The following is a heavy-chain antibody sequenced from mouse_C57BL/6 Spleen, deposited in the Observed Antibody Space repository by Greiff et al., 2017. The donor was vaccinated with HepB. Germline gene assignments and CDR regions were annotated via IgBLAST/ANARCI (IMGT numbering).Heavy chain of an antibody. D-gene: IGHD3-2*02. CDR3: ATGEAAQATCAMDY. V-gene: IGHV1-82*01. J-gene: IGHJ4*01. CDR1: GYAFSSSW. CDR2: IYPGDGDT. Sequence: VQLQQSGPELVKPGASVKISCKASGYAFSSSWMNWVKQRPGQGLEWIGRIYPGDGDTNYNGKFKGKATLTADKSSSTAYMQLSSLTSEDSAVYFCATGEAAQATCAMDYWGQGTSVTVSS.